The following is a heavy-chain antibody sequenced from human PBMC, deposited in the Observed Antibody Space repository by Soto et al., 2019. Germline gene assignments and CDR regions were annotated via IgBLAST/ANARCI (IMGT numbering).Heavy chain of an antibody. D-gene: IGHD6-19*01. J-gene: IGHJ4*01. CDR2: LNPNSGAT. V-gene: IGHV1-2*02. CDR1: GYPFSDNH. CDR3: SSSSSATVSLLAY. Sequence: GASGKVSCKASGYPFSDNHIHWGGQAPGQGIEGMGWLNPNSGATNNAAKFQGGGTMTRDASISTSYMELNGLKSDDTAVYYCSSSSSATVSLLAYWGQGTLVTVSS.